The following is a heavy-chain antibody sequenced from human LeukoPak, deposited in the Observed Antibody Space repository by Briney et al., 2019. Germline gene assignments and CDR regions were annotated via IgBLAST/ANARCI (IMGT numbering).Heavy chain of an antibody. J-gene: IGHJ4*02. Sequence: GGSLRLSCAGSGLTFSSYWMTWVRQAPGKGLEWVANIKPDGSEKAYVDSVKGRFTISRDNAKNSLYLQMNSLRVEDTAVYYCARDDYGWGSHLYWGQGTLVTVSS. V-gene: IGHV3-7*04. CDR3: ARDDYGWGSHLY. CDR2: IKPDGSEK. CDR1: GLTFSSYW. D-gene: IGHD3-10*01.